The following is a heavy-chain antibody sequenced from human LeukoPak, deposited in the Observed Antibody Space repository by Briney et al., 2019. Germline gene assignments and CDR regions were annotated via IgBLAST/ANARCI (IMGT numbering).Heavy chain of an antibody. V-gene: IGHV4-59*08. J-gene: IGHJ4*02. CDR1: RVSISSEF. D-gene: IGHD2-2*01. CDR2: IHYSRST. CDR3: ARQAYCSGTSCYPFDY. Sequence: PSETLSLTCTVSRVSISSEFWSWIRQPPGKGLEWIGYIHYSRSTSYNPSLKSRVTISVDTSKNQFSLKLDSVTAADTAVYYCARQAYCSGTSCYPFDYWGQGTLVTVSS.